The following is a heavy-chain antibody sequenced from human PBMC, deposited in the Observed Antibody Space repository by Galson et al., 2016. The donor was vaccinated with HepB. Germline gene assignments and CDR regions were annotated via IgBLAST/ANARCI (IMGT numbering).Heavy chain of an antibody. Sequence: SLRLSCAASGLTFTNYPMTWVRQAPGKGLEWVSTINTIGDFTHYADSVKGRFSISRDNSKNTLYLQTNSLRADDTALYFCAREGYSSGHCGAFDIWGRGTVVAVSS. J-gene: IGHJ3*02. V-gene: IGHV3-23*01. CDR3: AREGYSSGHCGAFDI. CDR2: INTIGDFT. CDR1: GLTFTNYP. D-gene: IGHD6-19*01.